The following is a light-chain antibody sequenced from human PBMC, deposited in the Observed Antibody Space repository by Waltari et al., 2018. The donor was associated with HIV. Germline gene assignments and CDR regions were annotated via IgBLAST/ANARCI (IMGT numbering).Light chain of an antibody. CDR2: DKN. V-gene: IGLV1-51*01. CDR1: SSNLENNY. CDR3: GTWDISLNVVV. Sequence: QSMLTQPPSVSAAPGQKVTISCSGSSSNLENNYVSWYQQLPGTAPKLLLYDKNLRPSGIPDRCSGSKSGTSATLGITGLQTGDEADYYCGTWDISLNVVVFGGGTTLTVL. J-gene: IGLJ2*01.